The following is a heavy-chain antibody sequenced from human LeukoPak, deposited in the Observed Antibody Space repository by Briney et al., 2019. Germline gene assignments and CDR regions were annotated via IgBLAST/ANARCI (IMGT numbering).Heavy chain of an antibody. D-gene: IGHD2-15*01. CDR3: ARQSCSGGNCYSRAFDI. CDR2: IYPGDSDA. J-gene: IGHJ3*02. V-gene: IGHV5-51*01. Sequence: GESLQISCKGSGYNFITYWNAWVRQMPGKGLEWMGNIYPGDSDARYSPSFQGQVSISADKSISTAYLQWSSLKASDTAMYYCARQSCSGGNCYSRAFDIWGQGTMVTVSS. CDR1: GYNFITYW.